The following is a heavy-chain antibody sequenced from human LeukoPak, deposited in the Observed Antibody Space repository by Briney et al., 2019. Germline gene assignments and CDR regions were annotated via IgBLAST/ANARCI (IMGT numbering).Heavy chain of an antibody. J-gene: IGHJ6*02. CDR1: GGSISSGGYY. V-gene: IGHV4-39*07. Sequence: SETLSLTCTVSGGSISSGGYYWGWIRQPPGKGLEWIGNIYHSGSTYYNPSLRSRVTISVDTSKNQFSLRLSSVTAADTAVYYCARVMLSSYYYGMDVWGQGTTVTVSS. D-gene: IGHD3-16*01. CDR3: ARVMLSSYYYGMDV. CDR2: IYHSGST.